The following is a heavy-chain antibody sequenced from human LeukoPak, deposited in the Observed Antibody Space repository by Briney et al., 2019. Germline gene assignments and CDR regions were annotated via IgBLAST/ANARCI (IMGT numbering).Heavy chain of an antibody. D-gene: IGHD3-10*01. Sequence: ASVKVSCKASGGTFISYAISWVRQAPGQGLEWMGRIIPILGIANYAQKFQGRVTITADKSTSTAYMELSSLRSEDTAVYYCARMATYGSGSYYRTNDYWGQGTLVTVSS. J-gene: IGHJ4*02. CDR3: ARMATYGSGSYYRTNDY. CDR2: IIPILGIA. CDR1: GGTFISYA. V-gene: IGHV1-69*04.